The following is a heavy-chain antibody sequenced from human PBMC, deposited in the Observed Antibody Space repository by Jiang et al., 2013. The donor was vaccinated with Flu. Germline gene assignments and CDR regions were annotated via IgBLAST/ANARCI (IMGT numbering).Heavy chain of an antibody. V-gene: IGHV3-13*01. J-gene: IGHJ2*01. D-gene: IGHD3-9*01. CDR1: GFTFISSD. CDR2: IGRAHDT. CDR3: ARESDDTLIPGWYFDL. Sequence: VQLLESGGGLIQPGGSLRLSCATSGFTFISSDLHWVRQTTGKGLEWVAGIGRAHDTYYPDSVKGRFTISRENAKNSLYPQMNSLRAEDTAVYYCARESDDTLIPGWYFDLWGRGTLVTVSS.